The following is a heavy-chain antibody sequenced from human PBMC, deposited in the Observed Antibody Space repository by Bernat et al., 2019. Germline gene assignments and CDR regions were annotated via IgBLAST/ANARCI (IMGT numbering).Heavy chain of an antibody. CDR1: GGSFSGYY. V-gene: IGHV4-34*01. CDR2: INHSGST. D-gene: IGHD5-12*01. Sequence: QVQLQQWGAGLFKPSETLSLTCAVYGGSFSGYYWSWIRQPPGKGLEWIGEINHSGSTNYNPSLKSRVTISVDTSKNQFSLKLSSVTAADTAVYYCSRDVDKVATGAGLDPWGQGTLVTVSS. CDR3: SRDVDKVATGAGLDP. J-gene: IGHJ5*02.